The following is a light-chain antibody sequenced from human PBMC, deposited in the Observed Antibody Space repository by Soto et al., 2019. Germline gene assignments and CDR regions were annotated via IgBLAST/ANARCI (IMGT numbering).Light chain of an antibody. CDR1: QSISSW. CDR2: KAS. V-gene: IGKV1-5*03. Sequence: DIQMTQSPPTLSASVGDRVTITCRASQSISSWLVWYQQKPGKVPKLLIYKASSLESGVPSRFSGSGSGTEFTLTISSLQPDDFATYYCQQYNSYSLTFGQGTKVEIK. CDR3: QQYNSYSLT. J-gene: IGKJ1*01.